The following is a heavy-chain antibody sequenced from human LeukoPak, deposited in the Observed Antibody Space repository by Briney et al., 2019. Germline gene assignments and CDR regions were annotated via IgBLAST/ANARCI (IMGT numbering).Heavy chain of an antibody. CDR1: GGSISSSSYY. CDR2: IYYSGST. V-gene: IGHV4-39*07. J-gene: IGHJ5*02. D-gene: IGHD2-15*01. CDR3: ARAPGYCSGGSCYNNWFDP. Sequence: PSETLSLTCTVSGGSISSSSYYWGWIRQPPGKGLEWIGSIYYSGSTYYNPSLKSQITISVDTSKNQFSLKLSSVTAADTAVYYCARAPGYCSGGSCYNNWFDPWGQGTLVTVSS.